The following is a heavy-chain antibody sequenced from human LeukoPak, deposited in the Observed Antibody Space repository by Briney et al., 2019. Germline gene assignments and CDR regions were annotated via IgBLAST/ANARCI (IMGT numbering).Heavy chain of an antibody. CDR3: ASTYYGSGSYIGY. D-gene: IGHD3-10*01. CDR2: ISSSGSTI. CDR1: GFTFSDYY. J-gene: IGHJ4*02. Sequence: GGSLRLSCAASGFTFSDYYMSWIRQAPGKGLEWVSYISSSGSTIYYADSVKGRFTISRDNAKNSLYLQMDSLRAENTAVYYCASTYYGSGSYIGYWGQGTLVTVSS. V-gene: IGHV3-11*01.